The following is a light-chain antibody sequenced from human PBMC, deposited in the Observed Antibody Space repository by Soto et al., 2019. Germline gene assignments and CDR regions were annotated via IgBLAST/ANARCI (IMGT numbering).Light chain of an antibody. CDR2: EVT. J-gene: IGLJ2*01. CDR1: SSDIGGHDY. CDR3: SSYGGNNNVI. Sequence: QSALTQPASVSGSPGQSITISCTGTSSDIGGHDYVFWYQQYPGKAPKLLIYEVTKRPSGVPDRFSASTSGNTASLTVSGLQADDEADYYCSSYGGNNNVIFGGGTKLTVL. V-gene: IGLV2-8*01.